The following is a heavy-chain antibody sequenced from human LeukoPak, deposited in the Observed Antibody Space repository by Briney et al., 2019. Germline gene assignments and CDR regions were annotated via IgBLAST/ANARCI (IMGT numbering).Heavy chain of an antibody. CDR3: ARIEGGEYGLSCFDY. Sequence: SETLSLTCSVSGGSISSSSCDWGWIRQPPGKGLEWIGRIYYRVSTYYNRSLQIRLTISVDTSKNQSSLKLSSVPAADTAVYYCARIEGGEYGLSCFDYWGQGTLVTVSS. CDR2: IYYRVST. D-gene: IGHD4-17*01. J-gene: IGHJ4*02. V-gene: IGHV4-39*01. CDR1: GGSISSSSCD.